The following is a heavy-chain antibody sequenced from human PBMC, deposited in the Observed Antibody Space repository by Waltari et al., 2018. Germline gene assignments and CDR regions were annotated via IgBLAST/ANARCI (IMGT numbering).Heavy chain of an antibody. Sequence: QVQLQESGPGLVKPSETLSLTCTVSGGSIRSSSYYWGWIRQPPGKGLEWIGIIYYSGSTYYNASLKSRIGISLDTSKNQFSLRLNSVTAADTAVYYCASSYGDYPYFDYWGQGTLVTVSS. V-gene: IGHV4-39*01. CDR2: IYYSGST. CDR3: ASSYGDYPYFDY. D-gene: IGHD4-17*01. J-gene: IGHJ4*02. CDR1: GGSIRSSSYY.